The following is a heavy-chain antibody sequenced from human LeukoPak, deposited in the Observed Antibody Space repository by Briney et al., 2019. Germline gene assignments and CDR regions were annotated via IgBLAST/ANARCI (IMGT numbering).Heavy chain of an antibody. CDR1: GDSISSSSSY. J-gene: IGHJ4*02. Sequence: SETLSLTCTVSGDSISSSSSYWGWIRQPPGEGLEWIGSIYYSGSTYYNPSLKSRVTISVDTSKNQFSLKLSSVTAADTAVYYCARHAVWQWLGGVDYWGQGTLVTVSS. CDR3: ARHAVWQWLGGVDY. V-gene: IGHV4-39*01. D-gene: IGHD6-19*01. CDR2: IYYSGST.